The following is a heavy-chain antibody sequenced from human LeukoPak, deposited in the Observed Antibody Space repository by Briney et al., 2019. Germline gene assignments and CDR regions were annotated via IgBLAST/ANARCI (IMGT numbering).Heavy chain of an antibody. CDR1: GYSISSGYY. Sequence: PSETLSLTCTVSGYSISSGYYWGWIRQPPGKGLEWIGEINHSGSTNYNPSLKSRVTISVDTSKNQFSLKLSSVTAADTAVYYCARTHLWYPRYSFNYGSGSYSDYWGQGTLVTVSS. CDR3: ARTHLWYPRYSFNYGSGSYSDY. J-gene: IGHJ4*02. CDR2: INHSGST. V-gene: IGHV4-38-2*02. D-gene: IGHD3-10*01.